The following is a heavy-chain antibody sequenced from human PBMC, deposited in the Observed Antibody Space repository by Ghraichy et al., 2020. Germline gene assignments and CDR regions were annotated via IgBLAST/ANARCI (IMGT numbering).Heavy chain of an antibody. CDR1: GGSISSYY. CDR2: IYYSGST. V-gene: IGHV4-59*08. J-gene: IGHJ2*01. Sequence: SETLSLTCTVSGGSISSYYWSWIRQPPGKGLEWIGYIYYSGSTNYNPSLKSRVTISVDTSKNQFSLKLSSVTASDTAVYYCARSRSYYYGSGSRYFDLWGRGTLVTVSS. D-gene: IGHD3-10*01. CDR3: ARSRSYYYGSGSRYFDL.